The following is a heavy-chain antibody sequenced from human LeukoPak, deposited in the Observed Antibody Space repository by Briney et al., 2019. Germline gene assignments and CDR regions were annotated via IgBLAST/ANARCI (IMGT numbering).Heavy chain of an antibody. CDR2: INPSGGST. J-gene: IGHJ4*02. CDR1: GYGYIFTSYY. V-gene: IGHV1-2*02. D-gene: IGHD6-19*01. CDR3: ARVLIQGYSSGFDY. Sequence: GASVKVSCKASGYGYIFTSYYMHWVRQAPGQGLEWMGVINPSGGSTNYAQKFQGRVTMTRDTSISTAYMELSRLRSDDTAVYYCARVLIQGYSSGFDYWGQGTLVTVSS.